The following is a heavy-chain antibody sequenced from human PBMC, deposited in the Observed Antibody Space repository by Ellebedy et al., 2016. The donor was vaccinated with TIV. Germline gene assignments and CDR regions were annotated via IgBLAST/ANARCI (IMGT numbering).Heavy chain of an antibody. D-gene: IGHD3-10*01. J-gene: IGHJ4*02. CDR3: ARPLWFGELC. Sequence: SETLSLXXAVYGGSFSGYYWSWIRQPPGKGLEWIGEINHSGSTNYNPSLKSRVTISVDKSKNQFSLKLSSVTAADTAVYYCARPLWFGELCWGQGTLVTVSS. CDR2: INHSGST. CDR1: GGSFSGYY. V-gene: IGHV4-34*01.